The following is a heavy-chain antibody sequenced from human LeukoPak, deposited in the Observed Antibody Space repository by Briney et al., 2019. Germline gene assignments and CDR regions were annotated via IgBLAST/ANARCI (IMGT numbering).Heavy chain of an antibody. CDR3: AKAPHDYGDYLAAFDI. V-gene: IGHV3-23*01. CDR1: GFTFSSYA. D-gene: IGHD4-17*01. Sequence: GGSLRLSCAASGFTFSSYAMSWVRQSPGRGLEWVSAISGSGGSTYYADSVKGRFTISRDNSKNTLYLQMNSLRAEDTAVYYCAKAPHDYGDYLAAFDIWGQGTMVTVSS. J-gene: IGHJ3*02. CDR2: ISGSGGST.